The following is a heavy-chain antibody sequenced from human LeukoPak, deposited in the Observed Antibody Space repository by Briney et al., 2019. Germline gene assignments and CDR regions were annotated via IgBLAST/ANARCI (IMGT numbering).Heavy chain of an antibody. V-gene: IGHV4-4*07. Sequence: PSETLSLTCTVSGGSISSYYWSWIRQPAGKGLEWIGRIYTSGSTNYNPSLKSRVTMSVDTSKNQFSLKLSPVTAADTAVYYCARDQRVAMEDYDYMDVWGKGTTVTVSS. CDR1: GGSISSYY. D-gene: IGHD1-1*01. CDR2: IYTSGST. J-gene: IGHJ6*03. CDR3: ARDQRVAMEDYDYMDV.